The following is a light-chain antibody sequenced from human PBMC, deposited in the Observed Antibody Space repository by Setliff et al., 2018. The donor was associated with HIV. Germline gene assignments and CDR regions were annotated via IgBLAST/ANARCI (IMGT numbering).Light chain of an antibody. CDR3: QQRTNWPLT. V-gene: IGKV3-11*01. Sequence: EIVLTQSPATLSLSPGETATLSCRASQSVSRYLAWYQKKPGQGPRLLIYDASNRATGIPARFSGSGSGTDFTLTISSLEPEDFAVYYCQQRTNWPLTFGGGTKVDIK. CDR2: DAS. J-gene: IGKJ4*01. CDR1: QSVSRY.